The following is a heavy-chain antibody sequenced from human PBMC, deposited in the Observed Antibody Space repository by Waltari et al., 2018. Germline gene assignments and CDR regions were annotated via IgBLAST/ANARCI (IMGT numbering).Heavy chain of an antibody. CDR1: GYTLTEFS. CDR2: VDPEDGET. CDR3: ATGYIGSSGSYYFDY. D-gene: IGHD1-26*01. V-gene: IGHV1-24*01. Sequence: QVHLVPSGAEVKKPGASVKVSCKVSGYTLTEFSIHCVLRAPGTGLEWMGGVDPEDGETIYAQKVQGRVTMTENTSTDTAYMELSSLRSEDTAVYYCATGYIGSSGSYYFDYWGQGTLVTVSS. J-gene: IGHJ4*02.